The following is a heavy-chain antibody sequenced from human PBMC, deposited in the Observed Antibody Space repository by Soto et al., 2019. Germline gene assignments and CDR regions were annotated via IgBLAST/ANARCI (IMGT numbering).Heavy chain of an antibody. CDR3: VRDLIGYCASSGCQTL. J-gene: IGHJ3*01. V-gene: IGHV3-66*01. Sequence: GGSLRLSCAASGFTVSNSYMSWVRQAPGKGLEWISVIYSSGSAYFKDSVQGRFTISRDNSKNTMYLQMNSLRAEDTAVYHCVRDLIGYCASSGCQTLWGQGTMVTVS. D-gene: IGHD2-2*01. CDR2: IYSSGSA. CDR1: GFTVSNSY.